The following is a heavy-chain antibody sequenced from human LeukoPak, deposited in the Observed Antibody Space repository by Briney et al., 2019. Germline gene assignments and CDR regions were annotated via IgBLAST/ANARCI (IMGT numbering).Heavy chain of an antibody. Sequence: LETLSLTCTVSGGSISSYYWSWIRQPAGKGLEWIGEINHSGSTNYNPSLESRVTISVDTSKSHFSLKLSSVTAADTAVYYCASGQYYDLWSGYYVDWGQGTLVTVSA. CDR3: ASGQYYDLWSGYYVD. V-gene: IGHV4-34*01. CDR2: INHSGST. D-gene: IGHD3-3*01. CDR1: GGSISSYY. J-gene: IGHJ4*02.